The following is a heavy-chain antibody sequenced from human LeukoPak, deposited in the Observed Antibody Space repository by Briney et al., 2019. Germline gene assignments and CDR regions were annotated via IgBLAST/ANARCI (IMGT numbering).Heavy chain of an antibody. J-gene: IGHJ3*02. CDR3: ARHHNNAFDI. CDR1: GGSISIYH. V-gene: IGHV4-59*08. Sequence: PSETLSLTCTVSGGSISIYHWNWIRQPPGKGLEWIGYIYYSGSTNYNPSLKSRVTISVDTSKNQFSLKLRSVTDADTGVYYCARHHNNAFDIWGQGTMVTVSS. D-gene: IGHD2/OR15-2a*01. CDR2: IYYSGST.